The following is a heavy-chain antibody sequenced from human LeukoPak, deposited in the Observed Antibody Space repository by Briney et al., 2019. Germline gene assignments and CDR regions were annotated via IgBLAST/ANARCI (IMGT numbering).Heavy chain of an antibody. CDR3: GRDALVGYFSYYYMDV. J-gene: IGHJ6*03. Sequence: PSETLSLTCTVSGGSISSHYWSWIRQPPGKGLEWIGDISNSGSTSYNPSLKSRVTISIDTSKNQFSLKLGSVTAADTAVYYCGRDALVGYFSYYYMDVWGKGTTVTVSS. CDR1: GGSISSHY. CDR2: ISNSGST. D-gene: IGHD2-15*01. V-gene: IGHV4-59*11.